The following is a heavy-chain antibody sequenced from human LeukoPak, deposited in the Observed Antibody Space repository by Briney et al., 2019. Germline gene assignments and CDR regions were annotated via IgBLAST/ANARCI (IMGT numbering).Heavy chain of an antibody. V-gene: IGHV1-69*05. CDR1: GGTFSSYA. Sequence: GASVKVSCKASGGTFSSYAISWVRQAPGQGLEWMGGIIPIFGTANYAQKFQGRVTITTDESTSTAYMELISLRSEDTAVYYCAQRPYCSSTSCYPFVWGQGTLVTVSS. CDR3: AQRPYCSSTSCYPFV. D-gene: IGHD2-2*01. CDR2: IIPIFGTA. J-gene: IGHJ4*02.